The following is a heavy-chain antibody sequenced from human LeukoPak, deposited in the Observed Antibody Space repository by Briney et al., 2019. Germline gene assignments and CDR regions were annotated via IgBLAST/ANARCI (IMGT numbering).Heavy chain of an antibody. CDR3: ARDIYCSGGSCYGGDYYYYGMDV. CDR2: ISSSSSYI. V-gene: IGHV3-21*01. CDR1: GFTFSSYS. D-gene: IGHD2-15*01. Sequence: GGSLRLSCAASGFTFSSYSMNWVRQAPGKGLEWVSSISSSSSYIYYADSVKGRFTISRDNAKNSLYLQINSLRAEDTAVYYCARDIYCSGGSCYGGDYYYYGMDVWGQGTTVTVSS. J-gene: IGHJ6*02.